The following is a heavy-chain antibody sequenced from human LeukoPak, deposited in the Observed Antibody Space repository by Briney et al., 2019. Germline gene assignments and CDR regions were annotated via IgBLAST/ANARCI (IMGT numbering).Heavy chain of an antibody. D-gene: IGHD3-10*01. V-gene: IGHV4-38-2*02. J-gene: IGHJ4*02. CDR3: ARLKLRGVITADY. Sequence: SETLSLTCTVSGSSISSGSYWGWIRQPPGKGLEWIASIYHSGSTYYNPSLKSRVTISVDTSKNHFSLNLSSVTAADTAVYYCARLKLRGVITADYWGQGTLVTVSS. CDR2: IYHSGST. CDR1: GSSISSGSY.